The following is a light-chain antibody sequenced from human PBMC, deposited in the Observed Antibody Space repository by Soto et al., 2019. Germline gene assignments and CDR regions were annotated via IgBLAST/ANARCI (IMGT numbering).Light chain of an antibody. V-gene: IGKV1-16*02. Sequence: DIQMTQSPSSLSASVGDRVTITCRASQGIYNYLAWFQQKPGKAPKSLIFAATTLQSGVPAKFSGSGFGTDVTLTITNRQPDDFATYYCQQYNIYPWTVVQGTKREIK. CDR2: AAT. CDR1: QGIYNY. J-gene: IGKJ1*01. CDR3: QQYNIYPWT.